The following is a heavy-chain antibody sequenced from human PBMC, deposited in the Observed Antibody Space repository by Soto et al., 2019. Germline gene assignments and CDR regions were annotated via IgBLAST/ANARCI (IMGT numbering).Heavy chain of an antibody. J-gene: IGHJ6*02. Sequence: GGSLRLSCAASGFTFSSYGMHWVRQAPGKGLEWVAVISYDGSNKCYADSVKGRFTISRDNSKNTLYLQMNSLRAEDTAVYYCARVRSSWTDYYYYGMDVWGQGTTVTVSS. CDR3: ARVRSSWTDYYYYGMDV. V-gene: IGHV3-30*03. D-gene: IGHD6-13*01. CDR1: GFTFSSYG. CDR2: ISYDGSNK.